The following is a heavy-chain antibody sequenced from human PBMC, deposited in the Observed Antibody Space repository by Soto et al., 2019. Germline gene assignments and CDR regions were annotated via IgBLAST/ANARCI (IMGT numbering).Heavy chain of an antibody. Sequence: SVKVSCKASGGTFSSYTISWVRQAPGQGLEWMGRIIPILGTANYAQKFQGRVTITADESTSTAYMELSSLRSEDTAVYYCARVDCGGSCYPYYYYYGMDVWGQGTTVTVSS. D-gene: IGHD2-15*01. CDR3: ARVDCGGSCYPYYYYYGMDV. CDR2: IIPILGTA. J-gene: IGHJ6*02. CDR1: GGTFSSYT. V-gene: IGHV1-69*08.